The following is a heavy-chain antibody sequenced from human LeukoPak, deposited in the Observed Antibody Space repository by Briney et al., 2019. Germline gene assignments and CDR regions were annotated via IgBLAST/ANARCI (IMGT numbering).Heavy chain of an antibody. V-gene: IGHV3-7*01. D-gene: IGHD1-7*01. CDR1: GFTFSSYW. CDR3: ARGGGYNWNYVFDY. J-gene: IGHJ4*02. CDR2: IKQDGREK. Sequence: GGSLRLSCAASGFTFSSYWMSWVRQAPGKGLEWVSNIKQDGREKYYVDSVKGRFTISRDNAKNSLYLQMNSLRAEDTAVYYCARGGGYNWNYVFDYWGQGTLVTVSS.